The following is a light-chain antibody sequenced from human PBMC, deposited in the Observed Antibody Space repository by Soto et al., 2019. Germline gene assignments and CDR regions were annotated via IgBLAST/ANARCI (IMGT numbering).Light chain of an antibody. J-gene: IGKJ1*01. Sequence: EIVMTQSPATLSVSPGEGATLYCRASQGIGTTLAWYQQKPGQTPRLLIYNAYIRATGVPARFSGSASGTEFTLTISSLQSEDFAVYYCQQCGSLPGTFGQGTRVDIK. V-gene: IGKV3-15*01. CDR1: QGIGTT. CDR2: NAY. CDR3: QQCGSLPGT.